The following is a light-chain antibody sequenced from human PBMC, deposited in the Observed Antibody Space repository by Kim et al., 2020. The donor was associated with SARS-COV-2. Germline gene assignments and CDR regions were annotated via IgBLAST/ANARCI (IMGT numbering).Light chain of an antibody. J-gene: IGKJ4*01. CDR2: AAS. Sequence: IQMTQSPSSLAASVGDRVTIACRASQSIGTRLNWYQQRPGKAPKLLIYAASTLQSGVPSRFSGTGSGTDFALTISSLQPEDFATYYCQQSYTTPWLSFGGGTKMDIK. CDR1: QSIGTR. CDR3: QQSYTTPWLS. V-gene: IGKV1-39*01.